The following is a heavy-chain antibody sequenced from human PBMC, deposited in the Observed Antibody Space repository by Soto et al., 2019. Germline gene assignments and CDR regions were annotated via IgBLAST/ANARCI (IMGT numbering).Heavy chain of an antibody. D-gene: IGHD1-7*01. Sequence: GGSLRLSCSASGFTFSWFAMHWVRQAPGTGLELLSSIGSNGDNTYYADSVKGRFTISRDNSKSTLYLQMSNLRAEDTAVYFCVGGRENYTPWLHFYHFNYWGQGLRVTVSS. CDR2: IGSNGDNT. CDR3: VGGRENYTPWLHFYHFNY. CDR1: GFTFSWFA. V-gene: IGHV3-64D*08. J-gene: IGHJ4*02.